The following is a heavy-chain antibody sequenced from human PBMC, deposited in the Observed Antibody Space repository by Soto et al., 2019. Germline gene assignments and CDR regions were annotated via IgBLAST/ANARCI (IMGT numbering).Heavy chain of an antibody. V-gene: IGHV1-24*01. J-gene: IGHJ6*02. CDR2: FDPEDGET. D-gene: IGHD5-18*01. CDR3: ATIGDSYGYYYSGMDV. CDR1: GYTLTELS. Sequence: ASVKVSCKVSGYTLTELSMHWVRQAPGKGLEWMGGFDPEDGETIYAQKFQGRVTMTEDTSTDTAYMELSSLRSEDTAVYYCATIGDSYGYYYSGMDVWGQGTTVTVSS.